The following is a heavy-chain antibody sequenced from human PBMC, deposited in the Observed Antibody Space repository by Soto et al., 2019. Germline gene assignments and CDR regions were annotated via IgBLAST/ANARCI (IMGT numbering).Heavy chain of an antibody. CDR3: ARATMVRGGIDS. CDR1: GGTFSSYT. D-gene: IGHD3-10*01. Sequence: QVQLVQSGAEVKKPGSSVKVSCKASGGTFSSYTISWVRQAPGQGLEWMGRIIPILGIANYAQKFQGRVTITADKSTSAACMELSRLRSEDTAVYYCARATMVRGGIDSWGQGTLVTVSS. V-gene: IGHV1-69*02. J-gene: IGHJ4*02. CDR2: IIPILGIA.